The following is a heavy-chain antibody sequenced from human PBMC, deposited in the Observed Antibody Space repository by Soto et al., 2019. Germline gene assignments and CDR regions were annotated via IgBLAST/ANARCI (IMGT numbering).Heavy chain of an antibody. CDR1: GFTFSSYS. Sequence: GESLKISCAASGFTFSSYSMNWVRQAPGKGLEWVSSISSSSSYIYYADSVKGRFTISRDNAKNSLYLQMNSLRAEDTAVYYCARGQNLLPLGMDVWGQGTTVTVSS. V-gene: IGHV3-21*01. J-gene: IGHJ6*02. CDR3: ARGQNLLPLGMDV. CDR2: ISSSSSYI. D-gene: IGHD3-22*01.